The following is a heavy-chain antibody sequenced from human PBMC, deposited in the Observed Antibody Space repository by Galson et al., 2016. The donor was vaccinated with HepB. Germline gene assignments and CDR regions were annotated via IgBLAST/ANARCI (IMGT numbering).Heavy chain of an antibody. V-gene: IGHV2-5*01. Sequence: PALVKPTQTLTLTCTFSGFSLTAHGEGVGWIRQPPGKPLEWLALIHGNDDRSYSPSLRSRLTITKDTSENQVVLTVTNMAPVDTATYYCAHLSPYGPRDFDYWGQGTLVTVSS. CDR2: IHGNDDR. CDR3: AHLSPYGPRDFDY. J-gene: IGHJ4*02. CDR1: GFSLTAHGEG. D-gene: IGHD4-17*01.